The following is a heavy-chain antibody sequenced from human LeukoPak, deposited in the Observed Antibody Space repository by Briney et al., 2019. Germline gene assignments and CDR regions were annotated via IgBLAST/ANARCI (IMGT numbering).Heavy chain of an antibody. V-gene: IGHV3-7*01. CDR2: IKEDGSEQ. CDR3: ARDPGAAAHENWFDP. Sequence: GGSLRLSCAASGFSFSSYWMTWVRQAPGKGLEWVANIKEDGSEQYYVESVKGRFTISRDNAKNSLYLQMNNLRVEDTAVYYCARDPGAAAHENWFDPWGKGTPVTVSS. CDR1: GFSFSSYW. D-gene: IGHD6-13*01. J-gene: IGHJ5*02.